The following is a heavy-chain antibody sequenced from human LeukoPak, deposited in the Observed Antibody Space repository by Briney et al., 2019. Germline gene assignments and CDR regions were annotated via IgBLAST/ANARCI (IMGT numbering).Heavy chain of an antibody. V-gene: IGHV3-7*03. CDR1: GFTFTSYW. D-gene: IGHD5-18*01. CDR2: IKQDGSEK. CDR3: AKGFIRGYSYGPRFDY. Sequence: GGSLRLSCAASGFTFTSYWMSWVRQAPGKGLEWVANIKQDGSEKYYVDSVKGRFTISRDNAKNSVSLQMNSLRAEDTAVYYCAKGFIRGYSYGPRFDYWGQGTLVTVSS. J-gene: IGHJ4*02.